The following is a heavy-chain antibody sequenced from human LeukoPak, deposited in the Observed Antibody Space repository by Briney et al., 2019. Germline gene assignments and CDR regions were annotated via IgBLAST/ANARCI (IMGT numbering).Heavy chain of an antibody. CDR3: ARTSGQWNSPGRVYYFDY. J-gene: IGHJ4*02. CDR1: GGSISSYY. Sequence: SETLSLTCTVSGGSISSYYWSWIRQPPGKGLEWIGYIYYSGSTNYNPSLKSRVTISVDTSKNQFSLKLSSVTAADTAVYYCARTSGQWNSPGRVYYFDYWGQGTLVTVSS. V-gene: IGHV4-59*01. D-gene: IGHD1-7*01. CDR2: IYYSGST.